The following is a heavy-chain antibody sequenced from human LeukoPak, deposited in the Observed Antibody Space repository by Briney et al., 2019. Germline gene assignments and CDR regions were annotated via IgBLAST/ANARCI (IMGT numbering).Heavy chain of an antibody. Sequence: GESLKISCKGSGYSLTSYWIGWARQMPGKGLEWMGIIYPDDSDSTYSPSFQGQVTISVDKSINTAYLQWSSLKASNTAIYYCARVGSVTNFGVVSYYFDYWGQGTLVTVSS. D-gene: IGHD3-3*01. CDR2: IYPDDSDS. CDR1: GYSLTSYW. V-gene: IGHV5-51*01. J-gene: IGHJ4*02. CDR3: ARVGSVTNFGVVSYYFDY.